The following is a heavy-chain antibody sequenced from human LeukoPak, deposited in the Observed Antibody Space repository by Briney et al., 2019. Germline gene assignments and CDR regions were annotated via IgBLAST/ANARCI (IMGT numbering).Heavy chain of an antibody. CDR3: ARTYYYDSSGYSYYFDY. CDR1: GYTFTSYG. CDR2: ISAYNGNT. D-gene: IGHD3-22*01. Sequence: ASVKVSCKASGYTFTSYGISWVRRAPGQGLEWMGWISAYNGNTNYAQKLQGRVTMTTDTSTSTAYMELRSLRSDDTAVYYCARTYYYDSSGYSYYFDYWGQGTLVTVSS. V-gene: IGHV1-18*01. J-gene: IGHJ4*02.